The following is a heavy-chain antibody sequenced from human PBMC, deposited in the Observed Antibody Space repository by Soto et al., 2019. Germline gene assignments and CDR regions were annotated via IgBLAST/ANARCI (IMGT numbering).Heavy chain of an antibody. D-gene: IGHD3-10*01. CDR3: ARDLAPYHYYGSGSYWIDT. Sequence: PLHTLSLTCAISRDSFSNHSAASNWIRQSPTKGLEWLGRTYYRSKWYNDYAVSVKSRITINPETSKNQFSLQLNSVTPEDQVVYYCARDLAPYHYYGSGSYWIDTWGQGTLVTVAS. V-gene: IGHV6-1*01. CDR2: TYYRSKWYN. CDR1: RDSFSNHSAA. J-gene: IGHJ5*02.